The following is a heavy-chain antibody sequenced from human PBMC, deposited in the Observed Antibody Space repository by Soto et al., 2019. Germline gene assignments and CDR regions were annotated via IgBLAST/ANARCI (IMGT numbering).Heavy chain of an antibody. Sequence: GASVKVSCKASGYTFTNYYMHWVRQAPGQGLEWVGVINPSGGSTSYGQKFQGRVTITADKSTGTAYMELNSLRSEDTAVYYCVRDSPIGSTFSGYDGIDYWGQGTLVTVSS. D-gene: IGHD5-12*01. J-gene: IGHJ4*02. V-gene: IGHV1-46*01. CDR2: INPSGGST. CDR1: GYTFTNYY. CDR3: VRDSPIGSTFSGYDGIDY.